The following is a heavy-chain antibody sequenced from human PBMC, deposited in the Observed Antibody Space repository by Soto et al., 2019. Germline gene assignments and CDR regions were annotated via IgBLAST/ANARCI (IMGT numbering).Heavy chain of an antibody. CDR2: SFPVSGVA. D-gene: IGHD3-10*02. CDR3: VRDGQGEKTGMDV. V-gene: IGHV1-69*18. Sequence: QVQLVQSGPEVKKPGSSVKVSCKASGGTFSEYGMNWVRQAPGQGLEWLGRSFPVSGVAEYAQRFQGRVTITSDVFTGTVYVELSSLRSEDTAVYYCVRDGQGEKTGMDVWSQGTTVTVSS. J-gene: IGHJ6*02. CDR1: GGTFSEYG.